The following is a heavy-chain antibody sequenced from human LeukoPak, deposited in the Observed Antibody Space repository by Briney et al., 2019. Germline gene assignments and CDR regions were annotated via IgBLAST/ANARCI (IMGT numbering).Heavy chain of an antibody. D-gene: IGHD1-1*01. CDR1: GFTFSSYG. CDR2: IWYDGSNK. J-gene: IGHJ4*02. CDR3: AKEDGTTGTGGGIDY. Sequence: PGGSLRLSCAASGFTFSSYGMPWVRQAPGKGLEWVAVIWYDGSNKYYADSVKGRFTISRDNSKNTLYLQMNSLRAEDTAVYYCAKEDGTTGTGGGIDYWGQGTLVTVSS. V-gene: IGHV3-33*06.